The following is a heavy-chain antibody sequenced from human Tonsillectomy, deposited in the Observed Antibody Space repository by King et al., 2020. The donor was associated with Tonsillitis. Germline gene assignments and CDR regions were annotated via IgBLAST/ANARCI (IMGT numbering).Heavy chain of an antibody. CDR3: ARQGSGSYLRIDY. CDR2: IYPSDSYT. J-gene: IGHJ4*02. D-gene: IGHD1-26*01. Sequence: RQMPGKGLEWMGRIYPSDSYTNYSPSFQGHVTISADKSISTAYLQWSSLKASATAMYYCARQGSGSYLRIDYWGQGTLVTVSS. V-gene: IGHV5-10-1*01.